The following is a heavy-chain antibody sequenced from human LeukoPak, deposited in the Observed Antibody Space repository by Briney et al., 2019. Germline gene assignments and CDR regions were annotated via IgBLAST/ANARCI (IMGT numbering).Heavy chain of an antibody. CDR2: INHSGST. V-gene: IGHV4-34*01. Sequence: SETLSLTCAVYGGSFSGYYWSWIRQPPGKGLEWIGEINHSGSTNYNPSLKSRVTISVDTSKNQFSLKLSSVTAADTAVYYCARFTLYYYGSGSFNAYYFDYWGQGTLVTVSS. CDR1: GGSFSGYY. CDR3: ARFTLYYYGSGSFNAYYFDY. J-gene: IGHJ4*02. D-gene: IGHD3-10*01.